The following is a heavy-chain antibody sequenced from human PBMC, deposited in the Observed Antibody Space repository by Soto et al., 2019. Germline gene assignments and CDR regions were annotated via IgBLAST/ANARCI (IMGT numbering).Heavy chain of an antibody. V-gene: IGHV1-18*01. Sequence: QVELVQSGAEVKKPGAXXKVSCKXSGXXXPSSTIXWLRQAPGQGLEWMGWINAYNGDTKYAHRLQGRVTMTTDTSTNTAYLELASLTSDDTAIYYCASANYGDSDYWGQGTLVTVSS. CDR2: INAYNGDT. CDR3: ASANYGDSDY. J-gene: IGHJ4*02. D-gene: IGHD4-17*01. CDR1: GXXXPSST.